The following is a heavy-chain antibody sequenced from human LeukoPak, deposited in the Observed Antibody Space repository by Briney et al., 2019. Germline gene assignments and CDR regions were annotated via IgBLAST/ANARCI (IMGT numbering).Heavy chain of an antibody. CDR1: GGSISSGGYY. CDR3: AMIRDGYNYFNY. V-gene: IGHV4-31*03. J-gene: IGHJ4*02. D-gene: IGHD5-24*01. Sequence: SQTLSLTCTVSGGSISSGGYYWSWIRQHPGKGLEWIGYIYYSGSTYYNPSLKSRVTISVDTSKNQFSLKLSSVTAADSAVYYCAMIRDGYNYFNYWGQGTLVTVSS. CDR2: IYYSGST.